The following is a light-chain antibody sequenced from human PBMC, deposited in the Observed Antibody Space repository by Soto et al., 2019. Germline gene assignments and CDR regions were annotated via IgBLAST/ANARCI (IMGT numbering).Light chain of an antibody. V-gene: IGKV3-20*01. J-gene: IGKJ4*01. Sequence: EIVLTQSPGTLSLSPGERATLSCRASQSVSSSYLAWYQQKPGQAPRLLIYGASSRATGIPDRFSGSGSGTDSTLTISRLGPEDFAVYYCQQYGSSPLLAFGGGTKVEIK. CDR2: GAS. CDR3: QQYGSSPLLA. CDR1: QSVSSSY.